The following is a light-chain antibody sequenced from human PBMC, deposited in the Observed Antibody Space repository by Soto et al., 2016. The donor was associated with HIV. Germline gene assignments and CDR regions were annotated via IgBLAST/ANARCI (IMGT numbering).Light chain of an antibody. J-gene: IGKJ4*01. V-gene: IGKV2-28*01. Sequence: DIVMTQSPLSLPVTPGEPASISCRSSQSLLHTNGYNYLGWYLQKPGQSPQLLIYLGSNRASGVPDRFSGSGSGTDFTLKISRVEAEDVGVYYCMQALQSPHFGGGTKVEIK. CDR1: QSLLHTNGYNY. CDR3: MQALQSPH. CDR2: LGS.